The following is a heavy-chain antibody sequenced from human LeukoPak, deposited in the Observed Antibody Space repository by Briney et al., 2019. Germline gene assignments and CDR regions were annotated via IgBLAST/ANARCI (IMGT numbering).Heavy chain of an antibody. CDR2: IKSETDGGTT. V-gene: IGHV3-15*01. J-gene: IGHJ4*02. Sequence: GGSLRLSCAASGFTFSNAWMSWVRQAPGKGLEWVGRIKSETDGGTTDYAAPVKGRFTISRDDSKNTLYLQMNRLKTEDTAVYYCTTREYCSGGSCYYPFDYWGQGTLVTVSS. CDR3: TTREYCSGGSCYYPFDY. D-gene: IGHD2-15*01. CDR1: GFTFSNAW.